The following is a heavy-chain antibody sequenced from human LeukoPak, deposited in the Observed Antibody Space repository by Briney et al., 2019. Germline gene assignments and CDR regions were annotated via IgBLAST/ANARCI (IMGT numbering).Heavy chain of an antibody. CDR2: IIPIFGTA. D-gene: IGHD5-12*01. CDR3: GREYSGYDF. V-gene: IGHV1-69*06. Sequence: GASVKVSCEASGGTFSSYAISWVRQAPGQGLEWMGGIIPIFGTANYAQKFQGRVTITADKSTSTAYMELGSLRSEDTAVYYCGREYSGYDFWGQGTLVTVSS. CDR1: GGTFSSYA. J-gene: IGHJ4*02.